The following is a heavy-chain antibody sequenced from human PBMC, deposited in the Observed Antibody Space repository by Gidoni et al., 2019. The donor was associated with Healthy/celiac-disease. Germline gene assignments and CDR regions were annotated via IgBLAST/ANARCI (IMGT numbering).Heavy chain of an antibody. V-gene: IGHV3-23*01. D-gene: IGHD4-17*01. Sequence: EVQLLESGGGLVQPGGSLRLSCAASGFTFSSYAMSWVRQAPGKGLEWVSAISGSGGSTYYADSVKGRFTISRDNSKNTLYLQMNSLRAEDTAVYYCAKGRVTVTTTYYYYGMDVWGQGTTVTVSS. J-gene: IGHJ6*02. CDR1: GFTFSSYA. CDR3: AKGRVTVTTTYYYYGMDV. CDR2: ISGSGGST.